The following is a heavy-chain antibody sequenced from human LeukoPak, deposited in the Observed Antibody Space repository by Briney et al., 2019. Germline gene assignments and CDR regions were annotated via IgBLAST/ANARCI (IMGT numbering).Heavy chain of an antibody. D-gene: IGHD1-26*01. CDR2: IVPIFGST. CDR1: GGNLGNYA. Sequence: SVKISCKASGGNLGNYAISWVRQAPGQGLEWMGRIVPIFGSTNFAQKFQDRLTIAADKATNTLYLELTNLRSDDTAVYYCAREPGGVRRYFDYWDQGTLDPVSS. J-gene: IGHJ4*02. CDR3: AREPGGVRRYFDY. V-gene: IGHV1-69*06.